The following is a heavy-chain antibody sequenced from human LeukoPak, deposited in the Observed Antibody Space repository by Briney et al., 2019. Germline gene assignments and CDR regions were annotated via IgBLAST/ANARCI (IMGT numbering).Heavy chain of an antibody. V-gene: IGHV3-30-3*01. J-gene: IGHJ4*02. Sequence: PGGSLRLSCAASGFTFSTYAMHWVRQAPGKGLEWVAVISYDGNNKYYADSMKGRFTISRDNSKNTLYLQMKSLRAEDTAVYYCAHYSSSDVDYWGQGTLVTVSS. CDR3: AHYSSSDVDY. CDR1: GFTFSTYA. D-gene: IGHD4-11*01. CDR2: ISYDGNNK.